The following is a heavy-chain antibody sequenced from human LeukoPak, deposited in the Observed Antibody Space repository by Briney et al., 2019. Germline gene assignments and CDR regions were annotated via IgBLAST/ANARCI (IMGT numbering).Heavy chain of an antibody. CDR1: GFTFSSSA. CDR2: ISGSGSGGST. Sequence: GGSLRLSCAASGFTFSSSAMNWVRQAPGRGLEWVSSISGSGSGGSTYYADSVKGRFTISRDNSKNTLYLQMNSLRAEDTPVYYCAKDPSMVVAATDFPSNWFDPWGQGTLVTVSS. V-gene: IGHV3-23*01. J-gene: IGHJ5*02. D-gene: IGHD2-15*01. CDR3: AKDPSMVVAATDFPSNWFDP.